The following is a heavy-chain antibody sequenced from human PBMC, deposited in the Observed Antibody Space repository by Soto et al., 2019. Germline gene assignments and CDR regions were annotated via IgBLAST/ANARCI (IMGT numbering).Heavy chain of an antibody. CDR3: ARGGLAARKGRWFDP. Sequence: SETLSLTCTVSGGSINSYYWGWIRQSPGKGLEWIGYIHYSGSTNYNPSLRSRVTISIDTPKNQFSLKVNSMTAADTAVYYCARGGLAARKGRWFDPWGQGTLVTVSS. V-gene: IGHV4-59*01. CDR1: GGSINSYY. J-gene: IGHJ5*02. CDR2: IHYSGST. D-gene: IGHD6-6*01.